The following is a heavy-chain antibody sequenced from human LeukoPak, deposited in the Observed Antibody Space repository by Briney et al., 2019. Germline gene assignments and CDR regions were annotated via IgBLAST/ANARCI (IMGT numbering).Heavy chain of an antibody. V-gene: IGHV6-1*01. CDR3: ARRLTQYDCFDP. CDR1: GDSVSSNSVT. D-gene: IGHD2-2*01. Sequence: SQTLSLTCAISGDSVSSNSVTWNWIRQSPSRGLEWLGRTYYRSAWYNDYAVSVRGRITVNPDTSKNQFSLHLNSVTPEDTAVYYCARRLTQYDCFDPWGQGILVTVSS. J-gene: IGHJ5*02. CDR2: TYYRSAWYN.